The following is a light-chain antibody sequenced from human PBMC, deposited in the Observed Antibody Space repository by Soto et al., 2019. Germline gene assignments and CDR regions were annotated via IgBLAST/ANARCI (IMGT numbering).Light chain of an antibody. Sequence: EMVLTQSPVTLSVSPGETVTLSCRASQSVNSNLAWYQQKPGQAPRLLIYHASTRATGIPARFSGSGSGTEFTLTISSLQSEDFAIFYCQQFNNWPPITFGGGTKVDI. V-gene: IGKV3D-15*01. J-gene: IGKJ4*01. CDR1: QSVNSN. CDR3: QQFNNWPPIT. CDR2: HAS.